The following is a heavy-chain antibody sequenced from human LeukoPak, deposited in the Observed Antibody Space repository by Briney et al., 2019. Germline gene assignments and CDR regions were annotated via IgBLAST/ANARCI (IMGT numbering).Heavy chain of an antibody. CDR3: ARDQRGYSSGYFYSYMDV. CDR2: ISVYNGNT. D-gene: IGHD5-18*01. J-gene: IGHJ6*03. Sequence: ASVKVSCKASGDTFISNGFSRVRQAPGQGLEWMGWISVYNGNTNYARKFQGRVTMTTDTSSSTAYMEVRSLRSDDTAVYYCARDQRGYSSGYFYSYMDVWDNGTTVIVSS. CDR1: GDTFISNG. V-gene: IGHV1-18*01.